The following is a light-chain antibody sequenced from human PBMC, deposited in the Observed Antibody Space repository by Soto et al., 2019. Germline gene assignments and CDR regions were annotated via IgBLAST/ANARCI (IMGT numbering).Light chain of an antibody. CDR2: GAS. Sequence: EIVLTQSPATLSVSPGERVTLSCRACQSVRDNLAWYQQNPGHAPSLLIYGASIRATDIPARFSGSGSGTEFYLTISSLQSEDFAVYYCQQYNNWPRTFGQGAKLDSK. J-gene: IGKJ1*01. CDR3: QQYNNWPRT. V-gene: IGKV3D-15*01. CDR1: QSVRDN.